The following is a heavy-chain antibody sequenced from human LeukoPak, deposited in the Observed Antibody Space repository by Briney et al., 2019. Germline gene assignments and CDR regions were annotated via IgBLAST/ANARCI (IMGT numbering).Heavy chain of an antibody. CDR2: IYHSGST. CDR3: ASGRRIAVADY. Sequence: PSEALSLTCTVSGYSISSGYYWGWIRQPPGQGLEWIGSIYHSGSTYYNPSLKSRVTISVDTSKNQFSLKLSSVTAADTAVYYCASGRRIAVADYWGQGTLVTVSS. CDR1: GYSISSGYY. D-gene: IGHD6-19*01. J-gene: IGHJ4*02. V-gene: IGHV4-38-2*02.